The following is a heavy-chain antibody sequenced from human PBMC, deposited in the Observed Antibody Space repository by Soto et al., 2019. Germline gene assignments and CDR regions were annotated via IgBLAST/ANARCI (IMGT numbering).Heavy chain of an antibody. CDR1: GYTFTDYD. CDR2: ISVDNGNT. V-gene: IGHV1-18*01. CDR3: ARTSVSNYNWFDP. Sequence: QGQLVQSGAEVKKPGASVKVSCKASGYTFTDYDISWVRQAPGQGLEWMGWISVDNGNTKYVESLKGRVTMTTDTSTSTAYMEVRSLRSDDTAVYYCARTSVSNYNWFDPWGQGTLVAVSS. J-gene: IGHJ5*02. D-gene: IGHD4-4*01.